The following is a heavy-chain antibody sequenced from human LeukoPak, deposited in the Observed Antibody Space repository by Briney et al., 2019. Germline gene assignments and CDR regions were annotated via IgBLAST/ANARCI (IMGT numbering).Heavy chain of an antibody. J-gene: IGHJ4*02. CDR3: ARDPLYGDYGANHGGYFDY. D-gene: IGHD4-17*01. Sequence: GGSLRLSCAASGFTYSSYAMHWVRQAPGKGLEWVAVISYDGSNKYYADSVKGRFTISRDNSKNTLYLQMNSLRAEDTAVYYCARDPLYGDYGANHGGYFDYWGQGTLVTVSS. CDR1: GFTYSSYA. CDR2: ISYDGSNK. V-gene: IGHV3-30*04.